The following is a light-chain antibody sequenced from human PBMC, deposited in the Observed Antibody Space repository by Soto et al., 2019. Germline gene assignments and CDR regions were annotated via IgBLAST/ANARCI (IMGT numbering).Light chain of an antibody. Sequence: QSALTQPRSVSGSPGQSVTISCTGTRSDVGGYNYVSWYQQHSGKAPKLMIYDVSKRPSGVPDRFSGSKSGNTASLTISGLQAEDEADYYCCSFAGSYTHVFGTGIKLTVL. CDR1: RSDVGGYNY. CDR3: CSFAGSYTHV. J-gene: IGLJ1*01. V-gene: IGLV2-11*02. CDR2: DVS.